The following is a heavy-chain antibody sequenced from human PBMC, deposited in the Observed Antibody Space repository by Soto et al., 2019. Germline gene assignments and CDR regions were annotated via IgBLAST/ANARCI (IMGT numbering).Heavy chain of an antibody. Sequence: PGGSLRLSCAASGFTFSTYAMSWVRQAPGKGLEWVSTITTSGGNTYYADSVQGRFTISRDNSKNTLYLQMNSLRAEDTAVYYCAGRYCTNVVCYTNYSYYIDVWGKGTTVTVSS. J-gene: IGHJ6*03. D-gene: IGHD2-8*01. CDR1: GFTFSTYA. CDR3: AGRYCTNVVCYTNYSYYIDV. CDR2: ITTSGGNT. V-gene: IGHV3-23*01.